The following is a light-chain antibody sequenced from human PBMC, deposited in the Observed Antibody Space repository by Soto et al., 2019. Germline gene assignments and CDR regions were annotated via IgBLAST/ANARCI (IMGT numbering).Light chain of an antibody. CDR2: VAF. CDR1: QSIALS. CDR3: QQSFRSPIT. V-gene: IGKV1-39*01. Sequence: DIQMTQSPSSLSASVGYTFTMTCRASQSIALSVNWYQQKPVKAPKLLIYVAFTLESGVPSRFSGSGPGTEFTLTIRSLQPEDFATYYCQQSFRSPITFGQGTQLEIK. J-gene: IGKJ5*01.